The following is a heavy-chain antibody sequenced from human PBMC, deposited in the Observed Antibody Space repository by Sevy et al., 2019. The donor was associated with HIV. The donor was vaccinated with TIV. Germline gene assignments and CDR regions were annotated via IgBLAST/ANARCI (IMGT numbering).Heavy chain of an antibody. CDR3: ARGATTVVTPSFAFDI. Sequence: ASVKVSCKASGYTFTGYYMHWVRQAPGQGLEWMGWINPNSGGTNYAQKFQGRVTMTRDTSIRTADLERSRLRSDDTAVYYCARGATTVVTPSFAFDIWGQGTMVTVSS. J-gene: IGHJ3*02. CDR2: INPNSGGT. D-gene: IGHD4-17*01. CDR1: GYTFTGYY. V-gene: IGHV1-2*02.